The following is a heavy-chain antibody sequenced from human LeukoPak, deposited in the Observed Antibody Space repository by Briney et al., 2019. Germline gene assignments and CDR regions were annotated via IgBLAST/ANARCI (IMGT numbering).Heavy chain of an antibody. Sequence: SETLSLTCTVSGGSIRSYYWGWIRQPPGKGLEWIGYFSYSGSTNYNPSLKSRVTISPDTSKNQFSLKVTSVTAADTAVYYCARGADSSGYYSIFYFDYWGQGTLVTVSS. CDR3: ARGADSSGYYSIFYFDY. CDR2: FSYSGST. CDR1: GGSIRSYY. V-gene: IGHV4-59*01. D-gene: IGHD3-22*01. J-gene: IGHJ4*02.